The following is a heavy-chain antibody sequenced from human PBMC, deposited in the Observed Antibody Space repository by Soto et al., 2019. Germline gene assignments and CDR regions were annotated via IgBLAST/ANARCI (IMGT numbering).Heavy chain of an antibody. V-gene: IGHV1-24*01. CDR2: FDPEDGET. CDR1: GYTLTELS. D-gene: IGHD2-15*01. Sequence: PSVKVSCKVSGYTLTELSTHWVRQAPGKGLEWMGGFDPEDGETIYAQKFQGRVTMTEDTSTDTAYMELSSLRSEDTAVYYCTVPDCSGGSCYPPYDAFDIWGQGTMVTVSS. CDR3: TVPDCSGGSCYPPYDAFDI. J-gene: IGHJ3*02.